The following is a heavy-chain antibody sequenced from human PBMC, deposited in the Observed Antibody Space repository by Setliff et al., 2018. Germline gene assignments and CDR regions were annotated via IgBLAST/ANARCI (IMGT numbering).Heavy chain of an antibody. CDR2: TQFDGNDR. CDR1: GFSFSNYA. V-gene: IGHV3-30*02. CDR3: ARVGLSGTSGYYYYMDV. J-gene: IGHJ6*03. Sequence: GSLRLSCAASGFSFSNYAMHWVRQAPGRGLEWVAFTQFDGNDRYFADSVKGRFTISRDNSKYTLYLQMNSLRVEDSAVYYCARVGLSGTSGYYYYMDVWGKGTTVTVSS. D-gene: IGHD1-20*01.